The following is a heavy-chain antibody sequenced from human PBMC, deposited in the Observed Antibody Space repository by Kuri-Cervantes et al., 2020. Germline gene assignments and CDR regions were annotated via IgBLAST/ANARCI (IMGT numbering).Heavy chain of an antibody. CDR2: ISSSSSYI. CDR3: ARVVRDYYYGMDV. J-gene: IGHJ6*02. CDR1: GFTFSSYS. Sequence: GGSLRLSCAASGFTFSSYSMNWVRQAPGKGLEWVSSISSSSSYICYADSVKGRFTISRDNAKNSLYLQMNSLRAEDTAVYYCARVVRDYYYGMDVWGQGTTVTVSS. V-gene: IGHV3-21*01.